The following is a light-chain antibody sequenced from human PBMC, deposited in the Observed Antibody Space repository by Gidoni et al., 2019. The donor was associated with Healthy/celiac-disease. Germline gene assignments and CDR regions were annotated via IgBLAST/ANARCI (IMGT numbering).Light chain of an antibody. CDR2: AAS. J-gene: IGKJ1*01. Sequence: DIQLTQSPSSLSASVGDRVTITCRASKSISSYLHWYQQKPGKAPKHLIYAASNLQSGVPSRFSGSGSGRDVTLTISSLQPEDFATYYCQQSYSTPWTFGQGTKVEIK. V-gene: IGKV1-39*01. CDR3: QQSYSTPWT. CDR1: KSISSY.